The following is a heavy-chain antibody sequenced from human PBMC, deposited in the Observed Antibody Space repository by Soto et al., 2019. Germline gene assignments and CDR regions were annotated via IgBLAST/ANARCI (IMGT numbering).Heavy chain of an antibody. Sequence: SETLSLTCTVSGGSISSGGYYWSWIRQHPGKGLEWIGYIYYSGSTYYNPSLKSRVTISVDTSKNQFSLKLSSVTAADTAVYYCARTGYYCDSYGNYYFDYWGQVTLVVFSS. CDR2: IYYSGST. D-gene: IGHD3-22*01. CDR1: GGSISSGGYY. V-gene: IGHV4-31*03. J-gene: IGHJ4*02. CDR3: ARTGYYCDSYGNYYFDY.